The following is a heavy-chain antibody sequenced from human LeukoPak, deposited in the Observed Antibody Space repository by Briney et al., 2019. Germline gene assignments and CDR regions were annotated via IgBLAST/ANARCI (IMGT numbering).Heavy chain of an antibody. J-gene: IGHJ4*02. CDR1: GGSISSYS. Sequence: PSETLSLTCTVSGGSISSYSWSWIRQPPGKGLEWIGYIYYSGSTNYNPSLKSRVTISVDTSKNQFSLKLSSVTAADTAVYYCARADTPSPDFDYWGQGTLVTVSS. CDR2: IYYSGST. V-gene: IGHV4-59*01. CDR3: ARADTPSPDFDY.